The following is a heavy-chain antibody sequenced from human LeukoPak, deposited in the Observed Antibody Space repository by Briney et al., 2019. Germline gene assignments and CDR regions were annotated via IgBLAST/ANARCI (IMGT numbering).Heavy chain of an antibody. J-gene: IGHJ4*02. V-gene: IGHV3-48*03. CDR3: VRDWAPASMQAAPFDC. CDR2: IDSSGSNI. CDR1: GFTFSSYE. Sequence: GGSLRLSCAASGFTFSSYEMNWVRQAPGKGLEWVSYIDSSGSNIHYADSVRGRFTISRDNAKNTLYLQMNSLRLEDTAVYYCVRDWAPASMQAAPFDCWGQGTLVTVSS. D-gene: IGHD2/OR15-2a*01.